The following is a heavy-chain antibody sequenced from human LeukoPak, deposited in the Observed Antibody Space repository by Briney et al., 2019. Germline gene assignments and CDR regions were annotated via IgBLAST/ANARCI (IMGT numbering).Heavy chain of an antibody. CDR1: GFTVSSNY. V-gene: IGHV3-53*01. D-gene: IGHD3-22*01. CDR2: ISSGAIT. CDR3: ARTPPYYYDSSDYYYSDF. Sequence: GGSLRLSCAASGFTVSSNYMSWVRRAPGKGLEWVSVISSGAITYYADSVKGRFTISRDNSKNTLYLQMNSLRAEDTAVYYCARTPPYYYDSSDYYYSDFWGQGTLVTVSS. J-gene: IGHJ4*02.